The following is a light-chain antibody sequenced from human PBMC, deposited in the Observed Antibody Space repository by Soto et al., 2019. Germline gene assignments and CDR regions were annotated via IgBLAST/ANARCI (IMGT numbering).Light chain of an antibody. CDR1: SGHSSYA. J-gene: IGLJ2*01. CDR3: QTWGTGIHV. V-gene: IGLV4-69*01. CDR2: LNSDGSH. Sequence: QPVLTQSPSVSASLGASVKLTCTLSSGHSSYAIAWHQQQPEKGPRYLMKLNSDGSHSKGDGIPDRFSGSSSGAERYLTISSLQSEDEAEYYCQTWGTGIHVFGGGTKLTVL.